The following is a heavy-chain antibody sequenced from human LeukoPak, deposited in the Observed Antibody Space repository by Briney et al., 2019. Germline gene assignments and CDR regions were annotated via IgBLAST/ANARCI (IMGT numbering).Heavy chain of an antibody. CDR3: ARVYCSGGSCYSSRPGRSAIDC. V-gene: IGHV4-34*01. CDR2: INHSGST. CDR1: GGSFSGYY. Sequence: ASETLSLTCAVYGGSFSGYYWSWIRQPPGKGLEWIGEINHSGSTNYNPSLKSRVTISVDTSKNQFSLKLSSVTAADTAVYYCARVYCSGGSCYSSRPGRSAIDCWGQGTLVTVSS. J-gene: IGHJ4*02. D-gene: IGHD2-15*01.